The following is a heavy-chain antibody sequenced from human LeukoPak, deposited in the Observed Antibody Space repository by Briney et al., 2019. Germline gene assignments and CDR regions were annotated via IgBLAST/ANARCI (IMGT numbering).Heavy chain of an antibody. Sequence: AGGSLRLSCAASGFTFSSYSMNWVRQAPGKGLEWLSYISSSSSTIYYADSVKGRFTISRDNAKNSLYLQMNSLRAEDTAVYYCARGGCSGGSCYLSLTTIDYWGQGTLVTVSS. CDR3: ARGGCSGGSCYLSLTTIDY. D-gene: IGHD2-15*01. J-gene: IGHJ4*02. V-gene: IGHV3-48*01. CDR2: ISSSSSTI. CDR1: GFTFSSYS.